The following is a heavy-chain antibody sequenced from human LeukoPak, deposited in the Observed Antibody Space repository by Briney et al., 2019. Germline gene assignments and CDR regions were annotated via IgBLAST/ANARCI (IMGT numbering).Heavy chain of an antibody. J-gene: IGHJ3*02. Sequence: SETLSLTCAVYGGSFSGYYWSWIRQPPGKGLEWIGEINHSGSTNYNPSLKSRVTISVDTSKNQFSLKLSSVTAADTAVYYCASDYSDAFDIWGQGTMVTVSS. D-gene: IGHD4-11*01. CDR2: INHSGST. V-gene: IGHV4-34*01. CDR3: ASDYSDAFDI. CDR1: GGSFSGYY.